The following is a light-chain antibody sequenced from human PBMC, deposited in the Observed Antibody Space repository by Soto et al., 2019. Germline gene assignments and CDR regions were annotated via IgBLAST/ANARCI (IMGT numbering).Light chain of an antibody. CDR3: QQYYSTPYT. J-gene: IGKJ2*01. CDR2: WAS. Sequence: DIVMTQSPDSLVVSLGEWATINCKSSQSVLYSSNNKNYLAWYQQKPGQPPRLLIYWASTRESGVPDRFSGSGSGTDFTLTINSLQAEDVAVYYCQQYYSTPYTFGQGTNLEIK. V-gene: IGKV4-1*01. CDR1: QSVLYSSNNKNY.